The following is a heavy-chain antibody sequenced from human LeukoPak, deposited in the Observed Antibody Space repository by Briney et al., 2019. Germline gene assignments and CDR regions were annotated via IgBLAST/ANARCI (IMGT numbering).Heavy chain of an antibody. CDR3: ARSDYYDSSGYLPRSPFDY. J-gene: IGHJ4*02. CDR2: INPSGGST. D-gene: IGHD3-22*01. CDR1: GYTFTDYH. Sequence: ASVKVSCKASGYTFTDYHLHWVRQAPGQGLEWMGIINPSGGSTSYAQKFQGRVTMTRDTSTSTVYMELSSLRSEDTAVYYCARSDYYDSSGYLPRSPFDYWGQGTLVTVSS. V-gene: IGHV1-46*01.